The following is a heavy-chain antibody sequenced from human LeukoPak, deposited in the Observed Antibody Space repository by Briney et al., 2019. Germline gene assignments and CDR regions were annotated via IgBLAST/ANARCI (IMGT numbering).Heavy chain of an antibody. CDR3: ARDAWRKHQLVKEAFEI. Sequence: ASVKVSCKASGGTFSSYAISWVRQAPGQGLEWMGRIIPILGIASYAQKFQGRVTITADKSTSTAYMELSSLRSEDTAVYYCARDAWRKHQLVKEAFEIWAKGQWSPSLQ. V-gene: IGHV1-69*04. CDR2: IIPILGIA. J-gene: IGHJ3*02. CDR1: GGTFSSYA. D-gene: IGHD6-13*01.